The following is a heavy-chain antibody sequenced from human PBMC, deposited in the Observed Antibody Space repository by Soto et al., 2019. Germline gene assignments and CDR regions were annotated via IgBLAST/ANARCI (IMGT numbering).Heavy chain of an antibody. CDR3: ARGGYYYGSGSHTDAFDI. V-gene: IGHV3-48*03. Sequence: GESLKISCAASGFTFSSYEMNWVRQAPGKGLEWVSYISSSGSTIYYADSVKGRFTISRDNAKNSLYLQMNSLRAEDTAVYYCARGGYYYGSGSHTDAFDIWGQGTMVTVSS. D-gene: IGHD3-10*01. CDR1: GFTFSSYE. CDR2: ISSSGSTI. J-gene: IGHJ3*02.